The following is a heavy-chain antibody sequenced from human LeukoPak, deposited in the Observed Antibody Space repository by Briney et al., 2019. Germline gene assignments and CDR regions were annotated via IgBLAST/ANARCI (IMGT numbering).Heavy chain of an antibody. CDR2: IRRGGVIS. J-gene: IGHJ4*02. CDR1: GFNFSDYA. D-gene: IGHD7-27*01. CDR3: VSRAGSPWGPFDD. Sequence: GGSLSLSCAASGFNFSDYAMNWLRQAPGKGLEWVSTIRRGGVISYYADSVKGRFTISRDNSNNTLYLHMDSLRAEDTAVYYCVSRAGSPWGPFDDWGQGTLVTVSS. V-gene: IGHV3-23*01.